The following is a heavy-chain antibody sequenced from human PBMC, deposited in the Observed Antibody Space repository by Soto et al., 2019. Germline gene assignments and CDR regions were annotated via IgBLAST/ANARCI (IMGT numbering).Heavy chain of an antibody. CDR1: RFTFSDFA. Sequence: DVQLLESGGGLVQPGGSLTLSCAASRFTFSDFAMSWVRQAPGKGLEWVSSLGGGGTDTYYADSVKGRFTISRDNAKNTLYLQMDSLRDEDTAVYYCAKDAVPCNGKWDWFDSWGQGTLVTASS. CDR2: LGGGGTDT. CDR3: AKDAVPCNGKWDWFDS. J-gene: IGHJ5*01. V-gene: IGHV3-23*01. D-gene: IGHD1-26*01.